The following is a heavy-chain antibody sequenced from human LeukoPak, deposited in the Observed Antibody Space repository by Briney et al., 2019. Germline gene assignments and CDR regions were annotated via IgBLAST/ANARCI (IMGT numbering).Heavy chain of an antibody. Sequence: GGSLRLSCAASGFTFRYYAMSWVRQVPGKGLEWVSVIYSGGSTYYADSVKGRFTISRDNSKNTLYLQMNSLRAEDTAVYYCARELSHPLFDYWGQGTLVTVSS. CDR1: GFTFRYYA. V-gene: IGHV3-53*01. CDR2: IYSGGST. J-gene: IGHJ4*02. D-gene: IGHD3-10*01. CDR3: ARELSHPLFDY.